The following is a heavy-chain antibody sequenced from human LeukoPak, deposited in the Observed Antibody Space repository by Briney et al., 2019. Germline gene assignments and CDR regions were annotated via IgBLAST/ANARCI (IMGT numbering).Heavy chain of an antibody. CDR1: GGSISSGGYC. CDR3: ARGRLQTGREVDY. V-gene: IGHV4-31*03. CDR2: IYYSGST. D-gene: IGHD4-4*01. Sequence: PSETLSLTCTVSGGSISSGGYCWSWIRQHPGKGLEWIGYIYYSGSTYYNPSLKSRVTISVDTSKNQFSLKLSSVTAADTAVYYCARGRLQTGREVDYWGQGTLVTVSS. J-gene: IGHJ4*02.